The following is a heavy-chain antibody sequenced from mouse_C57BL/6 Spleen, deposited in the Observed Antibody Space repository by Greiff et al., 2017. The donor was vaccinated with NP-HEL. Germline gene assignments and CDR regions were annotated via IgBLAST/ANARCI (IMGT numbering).Heavy chain of an antibody. CDR2: IRNKANGYTT. CDR3: ARPYYYGSRGDWYFDV. Sequence: EVNVVESGGGLVQPGGSLSLSCAASGFTFTDYYMSWVRQPPGKALEWLGFIRNKANGYTTEYSASVKGRFTISRDNSQSILYLQMNALRAEDSATYYCARPYYYGSRGDWYFDVWGTGTTVTVSS. J-gene: IGHJ1*03. CDR1: GFTFTDYY. D-gene: IGHD1-1*01. V-gene: IGHV7-3*01.